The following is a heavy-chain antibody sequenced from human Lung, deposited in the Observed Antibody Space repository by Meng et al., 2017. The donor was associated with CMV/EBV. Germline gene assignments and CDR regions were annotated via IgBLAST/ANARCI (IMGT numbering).Heavy chain of an antibody. J-gene: IGHJ4*02. CDR1: GHTFTSHD. CDR3: VIRIYCTSSNCHSVY. CDR2: MNPNSGGT. D-gene: IGHD2-2*01. Sequence: SVKVSCKTVGHTFTSHDINWVRQATGQGLESVGWMNPNSGGTGYAQNFQGRISMTGNTSISTAYMELTGLRSEDTAVYYCVIRIYCTSSNCHSVYWGQGTAVTVSS. V-gene: IGHV1-8*01.